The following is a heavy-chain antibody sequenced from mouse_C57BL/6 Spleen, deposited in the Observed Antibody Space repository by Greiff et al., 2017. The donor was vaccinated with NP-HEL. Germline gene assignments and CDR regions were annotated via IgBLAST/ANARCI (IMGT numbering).Heavy chain of an antibody. J-gene: IGHJ2*01. V-gene: IGHV3-6*01. Sequence: EVKLQESGPGLVKPSQSLSPTCSVTGYSITSGYYWNWIRQFPGNKLEWMGYISYDGSNNYNPSLKNRISITRDTSKNQFFLKLNSVTTEDTATYYCARGLWLRRGFDYWGQGTTLTVSS. CDR2: ISYDGSN. D-gene: IGHD2-2*01. CDR3: ARGLWLRRGFDY. CDR1: GYSITSGYY.